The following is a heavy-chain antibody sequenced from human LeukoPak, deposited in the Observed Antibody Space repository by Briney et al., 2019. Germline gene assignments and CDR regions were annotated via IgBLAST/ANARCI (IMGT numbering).Heavy chain of an antibody. D-gene: IGHD3-3*01. Sequence: GGSLRLSCAASGFTFSSYWMSWVRQAPGKGLEWVANIKQDGSEKYYVDSVKGRFTISRDNAKNSLYLQMNSLRAEDTAVYYCARVGYDFWSSYYGTFDYWGQGTLVTVSS. CDR1: GFTFSSYW. CDR3: ARVGYDFWSSYYGTFDY. J-gene: IGHJ4*02. CDR2: IKQDGSEK. V-gene: IGHV3-7*01.